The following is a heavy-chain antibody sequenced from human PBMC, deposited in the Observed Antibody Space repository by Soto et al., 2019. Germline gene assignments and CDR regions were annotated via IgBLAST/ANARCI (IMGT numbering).Heavy chain of an antibody. J-gene: IGHJ2*01. D-gene: IGHD3-22*01. Sequence: SETLSLTCTVSGVSISSGDYYWSWIRQPPGKGLEWIGYIYYSGSTYYNPSLKSRVTISVDTSKNQFSLKLSSVTAADTAVYYCARAWAVVVMNWYFDLWGRGTRVIVSS. CDR2: IYYSGST. CDR1: GVSISSGDYY. V-gene: IGHV4-30-4*01. CDR3: ARAWAVVVMNWYFDL.